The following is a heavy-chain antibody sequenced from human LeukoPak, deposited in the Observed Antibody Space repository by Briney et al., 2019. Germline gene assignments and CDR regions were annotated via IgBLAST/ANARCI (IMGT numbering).Heavy chain of an antibody. CDR1: GYTFTGYY. V-gene: IGHV1-2*06. J-gene: IGHJ4*02. D-gene: IGHD3-3*01. CDR2: INPRDGET. Sequence: ASVKVSCKASGYTFTGYYIHWVRQAPGQGLEWMGRINPRDGETNFAQKFQGRVTMTSDTSISTAYMELSGLRFDDTAVYYCGRDWELRFHQGGLDYWGQGALVTVSS. CDR3: GRDWELRFHQGGLDY.